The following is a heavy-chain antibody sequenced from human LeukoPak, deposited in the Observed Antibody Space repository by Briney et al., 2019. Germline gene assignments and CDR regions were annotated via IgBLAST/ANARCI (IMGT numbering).Heavy chain of an antibody. CDR1: GFTFSSYS. CDR2: ISSSSSYI. CDR3: ARGSSSGYFDY. Sequence: PGGSLRLSCAASGFTFSSYSMNWVRQAPGKGLEWVSSISSSSSYIYYADSVKGRFTISRDNAKNSLYPQMNSLRAEDTAVYYCARGSSSGYFDYWGQGTLVTVSS. J-gene: IGHJ4*02. V-gene: IGHV3-21*01. D-gene: IGHD3-22*01.